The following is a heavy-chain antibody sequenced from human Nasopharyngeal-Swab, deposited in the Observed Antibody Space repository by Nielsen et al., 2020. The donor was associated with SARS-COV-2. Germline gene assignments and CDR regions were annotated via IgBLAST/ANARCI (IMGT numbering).Heavy chain of an antibody. CDR2: IWYDGSNK. CDR1: GFTFSSYG. J-gene: IGHJ6*03. V-gene: IGHV3-33*01. CDR3: ARDFNWGYYYYYMDV. D-gene: IGHD7-27*01. Sequence: GGSLRLSCEASGFTFSSYGMHWVRQAPGKGLEWVAVIWYDGSNKYYADSVKGRFTISRDNSKNTLYLQMNSLRAEDTAVYYCARDFNWGYYYYYMDVWGKGTTVTVSS.